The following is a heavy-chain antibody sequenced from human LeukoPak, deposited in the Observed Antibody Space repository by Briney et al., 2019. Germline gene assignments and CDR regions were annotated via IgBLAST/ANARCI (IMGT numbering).Heavy chain of an antibody. Sequence: SETLSLTCPVSGGSISSYYWSWIRQPPGKGLEWIGYIYYSGSTNYNPSLKSRVTISVDTSKNQFSLKLSSVTAADTAVYYCARATIYDFWSGYYVLGYFDYWGQGTLVTVSS. CDR1: GGSISSYY. V-gene: IGHV4-59*01. CDR2: IYYSGST. CDR3: ARATIYDFWSGYYVLGYFDY. D-gene: IGHD3-3*01. J-gene: IGHJ4*02.